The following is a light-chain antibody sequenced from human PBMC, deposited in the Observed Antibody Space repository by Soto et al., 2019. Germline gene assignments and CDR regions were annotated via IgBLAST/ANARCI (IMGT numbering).Light chain of an antibody. V-gene: IGLV2-14*01. CDR2: EVS. Sequence: QSALTQPASVSGSPGQSITISCTGTSSDVGGYNYVSWYQQHPGKAPKLMNYEVSNRPSGVSNRFSGSKSGNTASLTISGLQAEDEADYYCSSYTGSSTSNYVFETGTKLTVL. CDR1: SSDVGGYNY. CDR3: SSYTGSSTSNYV. J-gene: IGLJ1*01.